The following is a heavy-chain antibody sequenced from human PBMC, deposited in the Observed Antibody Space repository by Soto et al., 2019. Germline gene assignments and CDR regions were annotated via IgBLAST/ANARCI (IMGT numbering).Heavy chain of an antibody. CDR2: ISGSGDHT. V-gene: IGHV3-23*01. Sequence: EVHLLESGGGLVQPGGSMRLSCAASGFTFSTYTMTWLRQAPGKGLEWVSSISGSGDHTFYADSVEGRLIVSSHTSKNTLYLQMNTLRAEDTAVYYCAKDGTYSTSWPYYFDHWGQGTLVTVSS. CDR3: AKDGTYSTSWPYYFDH. D-gene: IGHD6-13*01. J-gene: IGHJ4*02. CDR1: GFTFSTYT.